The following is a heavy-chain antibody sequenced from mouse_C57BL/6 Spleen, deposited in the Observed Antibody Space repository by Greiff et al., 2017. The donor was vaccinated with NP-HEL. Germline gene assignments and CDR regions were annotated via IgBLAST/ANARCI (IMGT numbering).Heavy chain of an antibody. V-gene: IGHV1-26*01. CDR1: GYTFTDYY. CDR2: INPNNGGT. Sequence: EVQLQQSGPELVKPGASVKISCKASGYTFTDYYMNWVKQSHGKSLEWIGDINPNNGGTSYNQKFKGKATLTVDKSSSTAYMELRSLTSEDSAVYYCASDRITTVVRYYFDYWGQGTTRTVSS. CDR3: ASDRITTVVRYYFDY. J-gene: IGHJ2*01. D-gene: IGHD1-1*01.